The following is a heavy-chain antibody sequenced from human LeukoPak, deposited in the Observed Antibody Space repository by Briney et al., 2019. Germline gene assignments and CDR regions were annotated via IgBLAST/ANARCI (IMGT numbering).Heavy chain of an antibody. J-gene: IGHJ4*02. Sequence: GGSLRLSCAASGFTFSSYAMSWVRQAPGKGPEWVSTISGGGGSTYYADSVKGRFTISRDNTKNSLYLQMNSLRAEDTAVYYCARDPYYYDNSGASYWGQGTLVTVSS. CDR2: ISGGGGST. D-gene: IGHD3-22*01. V-gene: IGHV3-23*01. CDR3: ARDPYYYDNSGASY. CDR1: GFTFSSYA.